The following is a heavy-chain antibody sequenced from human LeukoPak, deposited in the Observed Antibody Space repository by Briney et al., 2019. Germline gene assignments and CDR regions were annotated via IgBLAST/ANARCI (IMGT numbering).Heavy chain of an antibody. CDR1: GFTFDDYA. CDR2: ISWNSGSI. V-gene: IGHV3-9*01. D-gene: IGHD2-2*01. J-gene: IGHJ3*02. CDR3: ARDHMSDSTDAFDI. Sequence: GGSLRLSCAASGFTFDDYAMHWVRQAPGKGLEWVSGISWNSGSIGYADSVKGRFTISRDNAKNSLYLQMNSLRAEDTAVYYCARDHMSDSTDAFDIWGQGTMVTVSS.